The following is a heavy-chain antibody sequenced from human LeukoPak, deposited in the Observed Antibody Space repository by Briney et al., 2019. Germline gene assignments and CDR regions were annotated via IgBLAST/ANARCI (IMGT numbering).Heavy chain of an antibody. CDR2: ISSTGGTT. J-gene: IGHJ6*03. CDR1: GFTFSSYG. V-gene: IGHV3-23*01. CDR3: AKPRYSYYYYMDV. D-gene: IGHD3-9*01. Sequence: GGSLRLSCAASGFTFSSYGMSWVRQAPGKGLEWVSSISSTGGTTYYADSVKGRFTISRDNSKNTLYLQMNSLRAEDTAVYYCAKPRYSYYYYMDVWGKGTTVTISS.